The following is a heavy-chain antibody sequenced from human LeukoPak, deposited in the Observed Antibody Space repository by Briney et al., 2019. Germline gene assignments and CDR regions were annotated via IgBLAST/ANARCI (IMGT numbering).Heavy chain of an antibody. Sequence: SETLSLTCTVSGGSISSYYWSWIRQPAGKGLEWIGRIYTSGSTNYNPSLKSRVTISVDTSKNQFSLKLSSVTAADTAMYYCARETYDRSGRIYSYYMDVWGKGTTVTISS. CDR1: GGSISSYY. J-gene: IGHJ6*03. CDR2: IYTSGST. CDR3: ARETYDRSGRIYSYYMDV. V-gene: IGHV4-4*07. D-gene: IGHD3-22*01.